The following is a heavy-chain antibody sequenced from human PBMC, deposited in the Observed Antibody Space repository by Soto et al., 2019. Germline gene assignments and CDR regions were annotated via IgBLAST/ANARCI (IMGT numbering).Heavy chain of an antibody. CDR2: MNPNSGNT. CDR3: AKDLAGRIDY. Sequence: QEQLVQSGAEVKKPGASVKVSRKASVYTFTSYDINWVRQATGQGLEWMGWMNPNSGNTGYAQKFQGRVTTTRNTSISTAYVGRSSLRSEDTAVYYCAKDLAGRIDYWGQGTLVTVSS. V-gene: IGHV1-8*01. CDR1: VYTFTSYD. J-gene: IGHJ4*02. D-gene: IGHD6-25*01.